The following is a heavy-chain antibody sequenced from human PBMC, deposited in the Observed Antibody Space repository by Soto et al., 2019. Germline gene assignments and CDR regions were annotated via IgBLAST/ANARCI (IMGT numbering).Heavy chain of an antibody. D-gene: IGHD5-12*01. V-gene: IGHV3-33*01. CDR1: GFTFSSYG. Sequence: QVQLVESGGGVVQPGRSLRLSCAASGFTFSSYGMHWIRQAPGKGLEWVAVIWYDGSNKYYADSVKGRFTISRDNSKNTLYLQMNSLRAEDTAVYYCARGMGWLHVSRYGMDVWGQGTTVTVSS. J-gene: IGHJ6*02. CDR2: IWYDGSNK. CDR3: ARGMGWLHVSRYGMDV.